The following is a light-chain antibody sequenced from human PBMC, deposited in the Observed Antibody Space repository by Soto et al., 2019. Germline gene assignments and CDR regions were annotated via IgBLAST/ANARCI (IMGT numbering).Light chain of an antibody. J-gene: IGKJ4*02. CDR3: QDGSPLRT. V-gene: IGKV1-8*01. CDR2: AAS. CDR1: QGISSY. Sequence: AIRMTQSPSSLSASTGDRVTITCRASQGISSYLACYQQKPGKAPKLLIYAASSLQSGVPSRFSGSGSGTHLTRSISSQRTDDFASSFRQDGSPLRTCGGGTKVDIK.